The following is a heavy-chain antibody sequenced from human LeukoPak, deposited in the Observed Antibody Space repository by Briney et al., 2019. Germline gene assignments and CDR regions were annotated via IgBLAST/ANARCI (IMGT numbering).Heavy chain of an antibody. V-gene: IGHV3-21*01. J-gene: IGHJ4*02. CDR3: ARDKHCSGGSCLSLNRH. Sequence: GGSLRLSCAASGFTFSSYSMNWVRQAPGKGLEWVSSISSSSSCIYYADSVKGRFTISRDNAKNSLYLQMNNLRAEDTAVYYCARDKHCSGGSCLSLNRHWGQGTLVTVSS. CDR1: GFTFSSYS. CDR2: ISSSSSCI. D-gene: IGHD2-15*01.